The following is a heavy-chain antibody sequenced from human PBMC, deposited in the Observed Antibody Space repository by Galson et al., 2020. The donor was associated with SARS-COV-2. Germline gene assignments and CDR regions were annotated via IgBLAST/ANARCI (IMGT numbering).Heavy chain of an antibody. Sequence: SETLSLTCTVSGGSISSYYWSWIRQPPGKGLEWIGYINYSGTTNYNPSLKSRVTISVDTSKNQFSLKLSSVTAADTAVYYCARGGGLVGFDPWGQGTLVTVSS. CDR2: INYSGTT. CDR1: GGSISSYY. J-gene: IGHJ5*02. CDR3: ARGGGLVGFDP. D-gene: IGHD3-16*01. V-gene: IGHV4-59*01.